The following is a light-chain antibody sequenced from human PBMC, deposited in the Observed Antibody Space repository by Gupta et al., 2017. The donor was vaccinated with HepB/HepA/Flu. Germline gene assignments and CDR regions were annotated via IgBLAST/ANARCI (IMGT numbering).Light chain of an antibody. CDR1: QSVSSY. CDR3: QQRSNWPPCN. J-gene: IGKJ2*02. V-gene: IGKV3-11*01. CDR2: DAS. Sequence: EIVLTQSPATLSLSPGERATLSCGASQSVSSYLAWYQQKPGQAPRLLIYDASNRDTGISARFSGSGYGKEVTLTISSREQEDFAGYYCQQRSNWPPCNFGQGTKLDIK.